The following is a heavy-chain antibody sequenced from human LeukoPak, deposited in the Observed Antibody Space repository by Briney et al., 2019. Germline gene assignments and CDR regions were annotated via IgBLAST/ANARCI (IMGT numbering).Heavy chain of an antibody. CDR3: ARDGGSGYDYERSDY. CDR1: GFTFSSYW. CDR2: IKQDGSEK. J-gene: IGHJ4*02. Sequence: GGSLGLSCAASGFTFSSYWMSWVRQAPGKGLEWVANIKQDGSEKYYVDSVKGRFTISRDNAKNSLYLQMNSLRAEDTAVYYCARDGGSGYDYERSDYWGQGTLVTASS. V-gene: IGHV3-7*01. D-gene: IGHD5-12*01.